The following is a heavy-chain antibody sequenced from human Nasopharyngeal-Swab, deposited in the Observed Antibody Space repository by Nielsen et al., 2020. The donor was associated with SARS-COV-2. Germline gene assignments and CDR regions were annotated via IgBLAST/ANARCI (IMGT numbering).Heavy chain of an antibody. D-gene: IGHD3-10*01. J-gene: IGHJ6*03. V-gene: IGHV4-59*01. CDR3: ARVPLDLVGAYYSYHMDV. CDR2: IYYSGST. CDR1: GGSISTYS. Sequence: SETLSLTCPVSGGSISTYSWSWIRQPPGKVLEWIGYIYYSGSTNYNPSLKIRVTIAVDTSKNQFSLKLSSVTAADTAVYYCARVPLDLVGAYYSYHMDVWGKGTTVIVSS.